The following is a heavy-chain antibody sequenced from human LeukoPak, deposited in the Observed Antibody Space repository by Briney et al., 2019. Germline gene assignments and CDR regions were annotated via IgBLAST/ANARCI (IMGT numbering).Heavy chain of an antibody. CDR2: IYTSGST. CDR1: GGSISSGSYY. V-gene: IGHV4-61*02. CDR3: ARDQSHYDFWSGAYYYYYYMDV. Sequence: SETLSLTCTVSGGSISSGSYYWSWIRQPAGKGLEWIGRIYTSGSTNYNPSLKSRVTMSVDTSKNQFSLKLSSVTAADTAVYYCARDQSHYDFWSGAYYYYYYMDVWGKGTTVTVSS. D-gene: IGHD3-3*01. J-gene: IGHJ6*03.